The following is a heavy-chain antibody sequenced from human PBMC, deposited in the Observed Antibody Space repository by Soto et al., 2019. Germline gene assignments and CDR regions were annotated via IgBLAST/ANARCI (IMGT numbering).Heavy chain of an antibody. V-gene: IGHV3-23*01. CDR3: AKDQGGYYYDSSGYYNFDY. CDR2: ISGSGGST. D-gene: IGHD3-22*01. J-gene: IGHJ4*02. CDR1: GFTFSGHW. Sequence: PGGSLRLSCAASGFTFSGHWMHWVRQVPGKGLEWVSAISGSGGSTYYADSVKGRFTISRDNSKNTLYLQMNSLRAEDTAVYYCAKDQGGYYYDSSGYYNFDYWGQGTLVTVSS.